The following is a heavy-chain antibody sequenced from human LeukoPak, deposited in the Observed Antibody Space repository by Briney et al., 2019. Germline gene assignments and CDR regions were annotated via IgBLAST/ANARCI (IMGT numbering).Heavy chain of an antibody. D-gene: IGHD3-16*02. CDR2: IWYDGSNI. J-gene: IGHJ4*02. V-gene: IGHV3-33*01. CDR3: ARDYIVGVYYFDY. Sequence: SGGSLRLSCAASGFTFSSYGMHWVRQAPGKGLEWVAVIWYDGSNIYYADSVKGRFTISRDNSKNTLYLQMNSLRAEDTAVCYCARDYIVGVYYFDYWGQGTLVTVSS. CDR1: GFTFSSYG.